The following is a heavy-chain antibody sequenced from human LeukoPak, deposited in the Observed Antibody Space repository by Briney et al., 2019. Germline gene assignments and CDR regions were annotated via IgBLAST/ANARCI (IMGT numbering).Heavy chain of an antibody. J-gene: IGHJ6*02. CDR2: ISSSGSTI. CDR3: ARDLRYCSGGSCYYYGMDV. Sequence: GGSLRLSCAASGFTLSDYYMSWIRQAPGKGLEWVSYISSSGSTIYYADSVKGRFTISRDNAKNSLYLQMNSLRAEDTAVYYCARDLRYCSGGSCYYYGMDVWGQGTTVTVSS. V-gene: IGHV3-11*01. CDR1: GFTLSDYY. D-gene: IGHD2-15*01.